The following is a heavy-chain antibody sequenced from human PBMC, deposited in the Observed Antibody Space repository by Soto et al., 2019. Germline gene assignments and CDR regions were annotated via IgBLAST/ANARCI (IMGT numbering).Heavy chain of an antibody. CDR1: GGSISSSSYY. J-gene: IGHJ6*02. CDR2: IYYSGST. CDR3: ARLDFGLEKSDYYYGMDV. Sequence: QLQLQESGPGLVKPSETLSLTCTVSGGSISSSSYYWGWIRQPPGKGLEWIGSIYYSGSTYYNPSLKSRVTISVDTSKNQFSLKLSSVTAADTAVYYCARLDFGLEKSDYYYGMDVWGQGTTVTVS. D-gene: IGHD2-8*02. V-gene: IGHV4-39*01.